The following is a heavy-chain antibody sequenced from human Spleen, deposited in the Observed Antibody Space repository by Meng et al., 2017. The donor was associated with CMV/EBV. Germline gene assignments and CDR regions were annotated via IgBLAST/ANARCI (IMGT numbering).Heavy chain of an antibody. J-gene: IGHJ3*02. D-gene: IGHD2-2*01. V-gene: IGHV3-21*01. Sequence: GGSLRLSCAASGFTFSSYSMNWVRQAPGKGLEWVSSISSSSSYIYYADSVKGRFTISRDNAKNSLYLQMNSLRAEDTAVYYCARSGTSDAFDIWGQGTMVTVSS. CDR1: GFTFSSYS. CDR3: ARSGTSDAFDI. CDR2: ISSSSSYI.